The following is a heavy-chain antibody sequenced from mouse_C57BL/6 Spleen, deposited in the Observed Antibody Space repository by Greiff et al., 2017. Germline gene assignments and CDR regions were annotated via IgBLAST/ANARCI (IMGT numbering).Heavy chain of an antibody. CDR1: GYTFTSYW. Sequence: QVQLQQPGAELVRPGSSVKLSCKASGYTFTSYWMHWVKQRPIQGLEWIGNIDPSDSETHYTQKFKDKANLTVDKSSSTAYMQLSSLTAEDSAVYYCSRRGSSYVGYFDVWCTGTTVTVSS. J-gene: IGHJ1*03. D-gene: IGHD1-1*01. CDR2: IDPSDSET. V-gene: IGHV1-52*01. CDR3: SRRGSSYVGYFDV.